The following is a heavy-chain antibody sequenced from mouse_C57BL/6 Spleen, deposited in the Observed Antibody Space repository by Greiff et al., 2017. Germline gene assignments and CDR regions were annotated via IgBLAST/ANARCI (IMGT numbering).Heavy chain of an antibody. CDR3: ARAHWDGFAY. CDR2: IDPNRGGT. Sequence: QVQLKQPRPELVKPWASVKLSCKASGYTFPSYWMHWVKPRPGRGLEWIGRIDPNRGGTKYNKKFKSKATLTVDKPSSAAYMQLSSLTSEDSAVYYCARAHWDGFAYWGQGTLVTVSA. D-gene: IGHD4-1*01. CDR1: GYTFPSYW. V-gene: IGHV1-72*01. J-gene: IGHJ3*01.